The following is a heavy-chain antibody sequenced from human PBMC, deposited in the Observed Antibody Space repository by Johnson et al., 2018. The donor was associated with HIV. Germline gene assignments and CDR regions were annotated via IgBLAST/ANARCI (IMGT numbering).Heavy chain of an antibody. CDR1: GFTFSSYA. CDR3: AKGGIDAFDI. CDR2: ISYDGSNE. D-gene: IGHD6-25*01. Sequence: QVQLVESGGGVVQPGRSLRLSCAASGFTFSSYAMHCVRQAPGKGLEWVAVISYDGSNEYYADSVKGRFTISRDNSKNTVYLEMNSLRAEDTAVYYCAKGGIDAFDIWGQGTMVTVSS. V-gene: IGHV3-30*18. J-gene: IGHJ3*02.